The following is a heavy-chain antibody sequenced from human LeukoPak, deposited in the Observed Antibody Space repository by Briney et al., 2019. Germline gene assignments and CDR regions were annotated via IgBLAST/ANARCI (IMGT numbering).Heavy chain of an antibody. V-gene: IGHV3-11*04. Sequence: PGGSLRLSCAASGFTFSDYYMSWIRQAPGKGLEWVSYISSSGSTIYYADSVKGRFTISGDNAKNSLYLQMNSLRAEDTAVYYCARDTIVVPAADYYMDVWGKGTTVTVSS. CDR2: ISSSGSTI. J-gene: IGHJ6*03. CDR3: ARDTIVVPAADYYMDV. CDR1: GFTFSDYY. D-gene: IGHD2-2*01.